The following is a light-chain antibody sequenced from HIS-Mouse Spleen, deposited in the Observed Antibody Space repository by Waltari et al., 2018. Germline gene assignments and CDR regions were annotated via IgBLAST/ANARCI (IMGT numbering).Light chain of an antibody. CDR1: ALPKKY. J-gene: IGLJ2*01. Sequence: SYELTQPPSGSVSPGQTARITCSGDALPKKYSYWYPQKSGQARVVVRYKDSKRPSGIPERFYGSSSGKMATLTISGAQVADEADYYCYSTDSSGNHRVFGGGPKLTVL. CDR2: KDS. CDR3: YSTDSSGNHRV. V-gene: IGLV3-10*01.